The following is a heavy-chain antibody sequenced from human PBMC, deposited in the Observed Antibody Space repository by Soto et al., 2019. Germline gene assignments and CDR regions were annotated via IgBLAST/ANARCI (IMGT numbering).Heavy chain of an antibody. CDR2: IIPMLGTR. CDR3: TVGSWSGEVFDI. CDR1: GGTFSTYS. D-gene: IGHD2-21*01. V-gene: IGHV1-69*08. Sequence: QVQLVQSGAEVKKPGSSVKASCKDSGGTFSTYSLFWVRQAPGQGLEWMGRIIPMLGTRNYAQRFQDRVTITADKTTATAHMELSSLRSEDTALYYCTVGSWSGEVFDIWGQGTMVTVSS. J-gene: IGHJ3*02.